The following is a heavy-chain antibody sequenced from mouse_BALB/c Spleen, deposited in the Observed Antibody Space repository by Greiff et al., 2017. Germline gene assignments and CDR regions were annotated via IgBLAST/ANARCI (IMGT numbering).Heavy chain of an antibody. V-gene: IGHV5-17*02. J-gene: IGHJ2*01. CDR2: ISSGSSTI. CDR3: ARGKVDYFDY. D-gene: IGHD1-1*01. Sequence: EVQRVESGGGLVQPGGSRKLSCAASGFTFSSFGMHWVRQAPEKGLEWVAYISSGSSTIYYADTVKGRFTISRDNPKNTLFLQMTSLRSEDTAMYYCARGKVDYFDYWGQGTTLTVSA. CDR1: GFTFSSFG.